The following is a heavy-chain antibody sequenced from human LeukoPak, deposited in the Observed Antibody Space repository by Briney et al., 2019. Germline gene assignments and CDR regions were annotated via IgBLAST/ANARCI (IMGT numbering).Heavy chain of an antibody. D-gene: IGHD5-18*01. J-gene: IGHJ6*03. CDR1: GGTFSSYA. CDR3: ARVGGLDPGMAIPPSYYIDV. Sequence: SVKVSCKASGGTFSSYAISWVRQAPGQGLEWMGGIIPIFGTANYAQKFQGRVTITADKSTRTAYMELSSLRSEDTAVYFCARVGGLDPGMAIPPSYYIDVWGKGTTVTVSS. CDR2: IIPIFGTA. V-gene: IGHV1-69*06.